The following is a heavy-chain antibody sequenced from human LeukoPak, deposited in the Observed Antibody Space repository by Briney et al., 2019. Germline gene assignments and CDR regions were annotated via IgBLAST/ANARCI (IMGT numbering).Heavy chain of an antibody. V-gene: IGHV3-23*01. CDR3: ANTFNFDY. CDR1: GLTFSSYA. J-gene: IGHJ4*02. CDR2: ISGNGGST. Sequence: GGSLRLSCAASGLTFSSYAMSWVRQAPGKGLEWVSGISGNGGSTYYADSVKGRFSISRDNSKNTLYLQMNSLRAEDTAVYYCANTFNFDYWGQGTLVTVSS.